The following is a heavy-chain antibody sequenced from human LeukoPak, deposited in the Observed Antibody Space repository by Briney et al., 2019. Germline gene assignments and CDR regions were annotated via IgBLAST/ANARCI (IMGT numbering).Heavy chain of an antibody. J-gene: IGHJ6*02. CDR3: AKGVGERRYGMDV. CDR1: GFTFSSYA. D-gene: IGHD1-26*01. V-gene: IGHV3-23*01. CDR2: ISGSGGST. Sequence: GGSLRLSCAASGFTFSSYAMSWVRQAPGKGLEWVSAISGSGGSTYYADSVKGRFTIPRDNSKNTLYLQMNSLRAEDTAVYYCAKGVGERRYGMDVWGQGTTVTVSS.